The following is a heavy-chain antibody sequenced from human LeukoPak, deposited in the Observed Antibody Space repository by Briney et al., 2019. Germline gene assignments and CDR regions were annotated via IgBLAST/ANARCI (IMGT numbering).Heavy chain of an antibody. CDR2: INPNSGGT. CDR1: GYTFTGYY. CDR3: AREGSTSITSGSYLNWFDP. D-gene: IGHD1-26*01. Sequence: ASVKVSCKASGYTFTGYYMHWVRQAPGQGLEWMGWINPNSGGTNYAQKFQGRVTMTRDTSISTAYMELSRLRSDDTAVYYCAREGSTSITSGSYLNWFDPWGQGTLVTVSS. V-gene: IGHV1-2*02. J-gene: IGHJ5*02.